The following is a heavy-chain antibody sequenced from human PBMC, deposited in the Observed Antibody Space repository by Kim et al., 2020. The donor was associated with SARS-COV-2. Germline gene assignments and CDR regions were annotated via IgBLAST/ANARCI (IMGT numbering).Heavy chain of an antibody. CDR1: GFSFNFFG. CDR2: FSNDGSAE. J-gene: IGHJ4*02. V-gene: IGHV3-33*05. D-gene: IGHD3-22*01. CDR3: AMPYSSGWWGGLDY. Sequence: GGSLRLSCAASGFSFNFFGIHWVRQAPGKGLEWVAAFSNDGSAEYYVDSGKGRFTISRDNSTHILYLQMNSLRVEDKAVYYCAMPYSSGWWGGLDYWGQGALVTVSS.